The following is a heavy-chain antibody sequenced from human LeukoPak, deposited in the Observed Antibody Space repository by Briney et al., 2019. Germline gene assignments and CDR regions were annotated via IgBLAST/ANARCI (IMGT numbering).Heavy chain of an antibody. CDR2: INHSGST. Sequence: SETLSLTCAVYVGSFSGYYWSWIRRPPGKGLEWIGEINHSGSTNYSPSLKSRVTISVDTSKNQFSLKLSSVTAADTAVYYCARAGYSYGYGYYYMDVWGKGTTVTVSS. D-gene: IGHD5-18*01. CDR3: ARAGYSYGYGYYYMDV. CDR1: VGSFSGYY. J-gene: IGHJ6*03. V-gene: IGHV4-34*01.